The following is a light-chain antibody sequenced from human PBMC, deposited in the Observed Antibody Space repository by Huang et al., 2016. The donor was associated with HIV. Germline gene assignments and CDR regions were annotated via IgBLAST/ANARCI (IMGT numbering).Light chain of an antibody. Sequence: EIVLTQSPATLSLSPGERATLSCRASQSVSSYLAWYQQKPGQAPRLLIYDASNRATGIPARCSGSGSGTDVTLTISSLEPEDFAVYYCQHRSNWPQLTFGGGTKVEIK. CDR2: DAS. V-gene: IGKV3-11*01. J-gene: IGKJ4*01. CDR3: QHRSNWPQLT. CDR1: QSVSSY.